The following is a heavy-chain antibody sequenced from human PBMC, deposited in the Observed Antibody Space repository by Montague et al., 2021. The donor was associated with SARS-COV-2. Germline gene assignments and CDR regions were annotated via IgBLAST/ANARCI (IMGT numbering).Heavy chain of an antibody. Sequence: SETLSLTCAVYGGSFSGYYWSWIRQPPGKGLEWLGEINHSGSTNYNPSLKSRVTVSVDYCASGSGCRGGCCYFEWDPFYYYALDVRGQGSTVTLSS. D-gene: IGHD2-15*01. V-gene: IGHV4-34*01. CDR1: GGSFSGYY. CDR3: ALDV. J-gene: IGHJ6*02. CDR2: INHSGST.